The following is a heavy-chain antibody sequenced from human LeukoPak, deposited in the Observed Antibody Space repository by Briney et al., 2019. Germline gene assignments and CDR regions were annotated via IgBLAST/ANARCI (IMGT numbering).Heavy chain of an antibody. D-gene: IGHD3-10*01. V-gene: IGHV4-34*01. CDR2: INHSGRT. Sequence: PSETLSLTCAVYNGSFNNYYWSWIRQPPGKGLEWIGEINHSGRTNYNPSLKTRVTISVDTSKNQFSLKLNSVTAADTAVYYCARSPIRFGELSVPAWGQGTLVTVSS. CDR3: ARSPIRFGELSVPA. J-gene: IGHJ5*02. CDR1: NGSFNNYY.